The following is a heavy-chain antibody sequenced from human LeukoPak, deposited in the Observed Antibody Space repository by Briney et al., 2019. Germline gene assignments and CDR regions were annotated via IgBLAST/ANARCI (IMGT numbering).Heavy chain of an antibody. D-gene: IGHD1-26*01. CDR1: GFTFSIYS. Sequence: GGSLRLSCAASGFTFSIYSMNWVRQAPGKGLEWVSSISSSSSYIYYADSVKGRFTISRDNAKNSLYLQMNSLRAEDTAVYYCARGPRGDYYYGMDVWGQGTTVTVSS. J-gene: IGHJ6*02. CDR3: ARGPRGDYYYGMDV. V-gene: IGHV3-21*01. CDR2: ISSSSSYI.